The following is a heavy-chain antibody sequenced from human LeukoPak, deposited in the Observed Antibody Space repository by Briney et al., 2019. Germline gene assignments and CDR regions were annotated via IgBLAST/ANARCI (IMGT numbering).Heavy chain of an antibody. CDR2: INPSGGST. CDR3: ARVLGYYDFWSGYYRFEASDAFDI. D-gene: IGHD3-3*01. J-gene: IGHJ3*02. Sequence: ASVKVSCKASGYTFTSYYMHWVRRAPGQGLEWMGIINPSGGSTSYAQKFQGRVTMTRNTSISTAYMELSSLRSEDTAVYYCARVLGYYDFWSGYYRFEASDAFDIWGQGTMVTVSS. V-gene: IGHV1-46*01. CDR1: GYTFTSYY.